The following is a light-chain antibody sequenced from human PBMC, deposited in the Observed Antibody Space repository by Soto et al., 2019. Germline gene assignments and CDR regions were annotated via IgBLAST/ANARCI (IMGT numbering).Light chain of an antibody. CDR1: QSIDRW. V-gene: IGKV1-39*01. CDR3: QQSYSTPQT. CDR2: DAS. Sequence: DIQMNQPPSILSASVVDRGTSTCRASQSIDRWLAWYQQRPGKAPELLIYDASILQGGVPSRFSGSGSGTDSTLTISSLQPEDFATYYCQQSYSTPQTFGQGTKVDNK. J-gene: IGKJ1*01.